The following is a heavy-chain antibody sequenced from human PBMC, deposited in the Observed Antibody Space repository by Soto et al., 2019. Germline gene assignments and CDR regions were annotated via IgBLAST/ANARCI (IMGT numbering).Heavy chain of an antibody. Sequence: PGGSLRLSCAASGFTVSNNYMTWVRQAPGKGLEWVSLIYSGRSTYYADSVKGRFTISRDNSKNSLYLQMNSLRAEDTAVYYCARGGDGYNYSFDYWGQGTLVTVSS. J-gene: IGHJ4*02. CDR1: GFTVSNNY. D-gene: IGHD5-12*01. V-gene: IGHV3-53*01. CDR3: ARGGDGYNYSFDY. CDR2: IYSGRST.